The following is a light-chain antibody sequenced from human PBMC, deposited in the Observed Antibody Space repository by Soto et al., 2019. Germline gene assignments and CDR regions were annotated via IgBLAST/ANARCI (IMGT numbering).Light chain of an antibody. CDR1: QSVGTF. CDR3: EQRSNWPPALT. CDR2: DAS. Sequence: EIVLTQSPATLSLSPGERATLSCRASQSVGTFLAWYQHKPGQAPRLLIYDASNRATGVPARFSGSASGTDFTLTISSLEPEDFAVYYCEQRSNWPPALTFGGGTKVEIK. J-gene: IGKJ4*01. V-gene: IGKV3-11*01.